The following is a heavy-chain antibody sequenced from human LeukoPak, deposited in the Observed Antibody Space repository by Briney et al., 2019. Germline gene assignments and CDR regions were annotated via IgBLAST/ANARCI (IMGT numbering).Heavy chain of an antibody. CDR1: GVTLTSSA. Sequence: SVKGSCKASGVTLTSSAVQWVRQARGQRLEWIGWIVVGSGNTNYAQKFQERVTITRDMSTSTAYMELSGLRSEDTAVYYCAADRGSSLTILDYWGQRTLVTVSS. V-gene: IGHV1-58*01. J-gene: IGHJ4*02. CDR2: IVVGSGNT. D-gene: IGHD6-13*01. CDR3: AADRGSSLTILDY.